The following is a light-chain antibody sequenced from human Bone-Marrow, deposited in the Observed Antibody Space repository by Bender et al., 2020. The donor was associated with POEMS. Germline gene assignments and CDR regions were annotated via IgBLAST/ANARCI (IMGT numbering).Light chain of an antibody. CDR2: DVS. CDR1: SNDVGGYDY. J-gene: IGLJ3*02. Sequence: QSALTQPASVSGSPGQSITISCTGTSNDVGGYDYVSWYQQHPGKAPKLMIYDVSNRPSGVSNRFSGSKSGYTASLAITGLQSDDEAIYFCVAWDASLNGWVFGGGTKLTVL. CDR3: VAWDASLNGWV. V-gene: IGLV2-14*01.